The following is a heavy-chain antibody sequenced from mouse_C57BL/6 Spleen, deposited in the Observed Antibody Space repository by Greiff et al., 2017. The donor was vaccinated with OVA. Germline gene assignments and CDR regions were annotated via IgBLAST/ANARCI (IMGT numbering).Heavy chain of an antibody. D-gene: IGHD1-1*01. J-gene: IGHJ2*01. Sequence: EVQVVESGGGLVKPGGSLKLSCAASGFTFSDYGMHWVRQAPEKGLEWVAYISSGSSTIYYADTVKGRFTISRDNAKNTLFLQMTMLRSEDTAMYYCAREGYYGSRYYFDYWGQGTTLTVSS. V-gene: IGHV5-17*01. CDR2: ISSGSSTI. CDR1: GFTFSDYG. CDR3: AREGYYGSRYYFDY.